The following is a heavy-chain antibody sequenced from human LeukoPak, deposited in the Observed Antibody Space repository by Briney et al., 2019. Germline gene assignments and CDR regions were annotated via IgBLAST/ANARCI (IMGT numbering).Heavy chain of an antibody. CDR1: GGSISSYY. CDR3: ARGYYDFWSGYSNWFDP. D-gene: IGHD3-3*01. Sequence: SETLSLTCTVSGGSISSYYWSWIRQPPGKGLEWIGYIYYSGSTNYNPSLKSRVTISVDTSKNQFSLKLSSVTAADTAVYYCARGYYDFWSGYSNWFDPWGQGTLVTVSS. CDR2: IYYSGST. J-gene: IGHJ5*02. V-gene: IGHV4-59*01.